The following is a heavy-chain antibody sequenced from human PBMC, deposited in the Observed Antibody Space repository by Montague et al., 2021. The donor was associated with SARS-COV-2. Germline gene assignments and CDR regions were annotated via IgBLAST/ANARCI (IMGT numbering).Heavy chain of an antibody. CDR1: GFSLSTSRMC. J-gene: IGHJ6*02. V-gene: IGHV2-70*11. CDR3: ARTAGTDYTGYYYYAMDV. CDR2: IDWDDDK. Sequence: PALVKPTQTLTLTCTFSGFSLSTSRMCVSWIRQPPGKALEWLARIDWDDDKYYSTSLKTRLTISKDTSKNQVVLTMTNMDPVDTATYYCARTAGTDYTGYYYYAMDVWGQGTTVTVSS. D-gene: IGHD3-10*01.